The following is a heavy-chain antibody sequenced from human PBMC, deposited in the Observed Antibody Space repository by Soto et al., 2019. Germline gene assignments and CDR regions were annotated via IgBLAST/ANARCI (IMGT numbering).Heavy chain of an antibody. Sequence: EVQLLESGGGLVQPGGSLRLSCAASGFTFSSYAMSWVRQAPGKGLEWVSAISGTGVSAYSADSVKGRFTISRDNSKNTLYLQMNSLRADDTAVYYCAKEGRDDYNTALGDYFDYWGQGTLVTVSS. V-gene: IGHV3-23*01. CDR2: ISGTGVSA. CDR1: GFTFSSYA. D-gene: IGHD4-4*01. CDR3: AKEGRDDYNTALGDYFDY. J-gene: IGHJ4*02.